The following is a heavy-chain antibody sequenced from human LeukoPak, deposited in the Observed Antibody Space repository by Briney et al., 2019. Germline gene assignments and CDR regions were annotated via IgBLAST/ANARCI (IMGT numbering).Heavy chain of an antibody. Sequence: GGSLRLSCAASGFTFSNYIMTWVRQAPGKGLEWVSVINNGGDTTYYADSVKGRFTISRDNSKNTLYLQMNSLRAEDTAIYYCANCRDGDNLLDYWGQGTLVTVSS. CDR1: GFTFSNYI. D-gene: IGHD5-24*01. CDR2: INNGGDTT. V-gene: IGHV3-23*01. J-gene: IGHJ4*02. CDR3: ANCRDGDNLLDY.